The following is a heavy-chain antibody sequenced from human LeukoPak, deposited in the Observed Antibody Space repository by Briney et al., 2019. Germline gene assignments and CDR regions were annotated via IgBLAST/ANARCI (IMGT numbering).Heavy chain of an antibody. CDR3: ARDYDIL. D-gene: IGHD3-9*01. CDR1: GGSISTYY. CDR2: IYSSGST. Sequence: SETLSLTCTVSGGSISTYYWNWIRQSPGKGLEWIGYIYSSGSTNYNPSLKSRVAMSLDTSKNQFSLKLTSVTAADTAVYYCARDYDILWGQGTLVTVPS. V-gene: IGHV4-59*12. J-gene: IGHJ4*02.